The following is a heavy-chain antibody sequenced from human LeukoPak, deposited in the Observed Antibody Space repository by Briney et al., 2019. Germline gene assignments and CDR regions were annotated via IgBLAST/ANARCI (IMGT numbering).Heavy chain of an antibody. J-gene: IGHJ4*02. D-gene: IGHD2/OR15-2a*01. Sequence: SETLSLTCTVSRDSISDYYWSWIRQPPGEGLEWIGYIYYSGGTNYNPSLKSRVTISLDTSKNQFSLILNSVTAADTAIYYCARELKVGNTGYYFDYWGQGTLVTVSS. CDR1: RDSISDYY. CDR3: ARELKVGNTGYYFDY. CDR2: IYYSGGT. V-gene: IGHV4-59*01.